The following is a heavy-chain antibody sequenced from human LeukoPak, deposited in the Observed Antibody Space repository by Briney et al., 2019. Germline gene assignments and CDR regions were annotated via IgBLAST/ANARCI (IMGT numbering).Heavy chain of an antibody. CDR3: AKTVIAAAGTEFDY. CDR2: IYSGGST. V-gene: IGHV3-53*01. CDR1: GFTVSSNY. Sequence: QSGGSLRLSCAASGFTVSSNYMSWVRQAPGKGLEWVSVIYSGGSTYYADSVKGRFTTSRDNSKNTLYLQMNSLRAEDTAVYYCAKTVIAAAGTEFDYWGQGTLVTVSS. J-gene: IGHJ4*02. D-gene: IGHD6-13*01.